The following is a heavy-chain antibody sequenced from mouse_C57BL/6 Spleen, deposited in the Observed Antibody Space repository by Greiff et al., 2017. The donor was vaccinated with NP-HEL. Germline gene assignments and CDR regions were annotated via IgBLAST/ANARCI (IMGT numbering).Heavy chain of an antibody. Sequence: QVQLQQPGAELVRPGSSVKLSCKASGYTFTSYWMDWVKKRPGQGLEWIGNIYPSDSETHYNQKFKDKATLTVDKSSSTAYMQLSSLTSEDSAVYYCAREGNWDSFAYWGQGTLVTVSA. D-gene: IGHD4-1*01. J-gene: IGHJ3*01. CDR3: AREGNWDSFAY. CDR1: GYTFTSYW. V-gene: IGHV1-61*01. CDR2: IYPSDSET.